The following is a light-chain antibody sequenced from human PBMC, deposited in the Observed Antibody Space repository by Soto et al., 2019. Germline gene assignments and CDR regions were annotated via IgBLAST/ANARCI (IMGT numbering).Light chain of an antibody. J-gene: IGKJ1*01. CDR2: GAS. V-gene: IGKV3-15*01. CDR3: QQYDNWPRT. CDR1: QSVSSD. Sequence: IEMTQSPATLSVSPGERDTLSCRASQSVSSDLAWYHQKPGQAPRLLIYGASTRATGIPARFSGSGSGTEFTLTINSLQSEDLAGYYCQQYDNWPRTCGQGTKV.